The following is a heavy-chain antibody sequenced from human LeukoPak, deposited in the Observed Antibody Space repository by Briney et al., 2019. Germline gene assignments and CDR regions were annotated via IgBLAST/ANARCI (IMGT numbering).Heavy chain of an antibody. J-gene: IGHJ5*02. CDR2: IYYSGST. CDR1: GGSTSSYY. V-gene: IGHV4-59*08. CDR3: ARQGGYDILTGYYWYWFDP. D-gene: IGHD3-9*01. Sequence: SETLSLTCTVSGGSTSSYYWSWIRQPPGKGLEWIGYIYYSGSTNYNPSLKSRVTISVDTSKNQFSLKLSSVTAADTAVYYCARQGGYDILTGYYWYWFDPWGQGTLVTVSS.